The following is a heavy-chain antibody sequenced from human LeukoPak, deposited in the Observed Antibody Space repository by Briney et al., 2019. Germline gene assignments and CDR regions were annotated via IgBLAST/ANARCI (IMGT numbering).Heavy chain of an antibody. D-gene: IGHD6-19*01. Sequence: GGSLRLSCAASGFTFSSYWMSWVRQAPGKGLEWVANIKQDGSEKYYVDSVKGRFTISRDNSKNSLYLQMNSLRAEDTAVYYCARDQRIAVACTLNYYYYMDVWGKGTTVTVS. V-gene: IGHV3-7*01. CDR2: IKQDGSEK. J-gene: IGHJ6*03. CDR1: GFTFSSYW. CDR3: ARDQRIAVACTLNYYYYMDV.